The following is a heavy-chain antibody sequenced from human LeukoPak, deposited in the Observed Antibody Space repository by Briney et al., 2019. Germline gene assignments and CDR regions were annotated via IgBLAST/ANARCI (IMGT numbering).Heavy chain of an antibody. CDR1: GGSISSYY. J-gene: IGHJ5*02. CDR2: IYYSGST. V-gene: IGHV4-59*12. CDR3: ARRVWWLRGFDP. Sequence: PSETLSLTCTVSGGSISSYYWSWIRQPPGKGLEWIGYIYYSGSTNYNPSLKSRVTISVDTSKNQFSLKLSSVTAADTAVYYCARRVWWLRGFDPWGQGTLVTVSS. D-gene: IGHD5-12*01.